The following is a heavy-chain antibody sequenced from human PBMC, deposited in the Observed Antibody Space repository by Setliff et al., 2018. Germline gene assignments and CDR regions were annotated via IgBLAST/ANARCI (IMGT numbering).Heavy chain of an antibody. CDR3: ASALATPYGGFQRALDY. CDR2: ISNSGVGT. J-gene: IGHJ4*02. Sequence: GESLKISCVASGFTLTSYTMSWVRQAPGKGLQCVSHISNSGVGTHYADSVKGRFTISRDNSKNTLYLQMNSLTAEDTAIYYCASALATPYGGFQRALDYWGRGTLVTVSS. D-gene: IGHD2-8*01. CDR1: GFTLTSYT. V-gene: IGHV3-23*01.